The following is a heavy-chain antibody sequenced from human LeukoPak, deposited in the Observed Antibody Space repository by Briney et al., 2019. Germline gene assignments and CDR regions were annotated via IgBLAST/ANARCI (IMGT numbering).Heavy chain of an antibody. V-gene: IGHV4-39*07. CDR2: IFYSGST. CDR1: GGSISTSNYY. CDR3: ARVVVTAYYFDY. D-gene: IGHD2-21*01. J-gene: IGHJ4*02. Sequence: SETLSLTCTVSGGSISTSNYYWGWIRQPPGKGLEWIGNIFYSGSTYYSPSLKSRVTISLDTSKNQFSLKLSSVTAADTAVYYCARVVVTAYYFDYWGQGTLVTVSS.